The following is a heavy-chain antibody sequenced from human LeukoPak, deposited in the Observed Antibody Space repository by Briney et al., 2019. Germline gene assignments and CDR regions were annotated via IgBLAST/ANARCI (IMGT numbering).Heavy chain of an antibody. CDR3: AKDLADYSSSPLPLDY. J-gene: IGHJ4*02. Sequence: AGGSLRLSCAASGFTFSSCAMSWVRQAPGKGLEWVSGITGSGGSTYYADSGKGRFTISRDNSKNPLYLQMNSLRAEDTAVYYCAKDLADYSSSPLPLDYWGQGTLVTVSS. CDR1: GFTFSSCA. V-gene: IGHV3-23*01. D-gene: IGHD6-13*01. CDR2: ITGSGGST.